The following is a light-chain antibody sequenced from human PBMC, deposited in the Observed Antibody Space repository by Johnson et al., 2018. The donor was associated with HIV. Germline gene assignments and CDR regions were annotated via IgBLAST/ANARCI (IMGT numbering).Light chain of an antibody. V-gene: IGLV1-51*02. CDR3: GTWNSSLSGGPYV. J-gene: IGLJ1*01. Sequence: QSVLTQPPSVSAAPGQKVTISCSGSSSNIGNNYVSWYQQLPGTAPKLLIYENNKRPSGIPDRFSGSKSGTSATLGITGLQTGDEADYYCGTWNSSLSGGPYVFETLAKVTAL. CDR1: SSNIGNNY. CDR2: ENN.